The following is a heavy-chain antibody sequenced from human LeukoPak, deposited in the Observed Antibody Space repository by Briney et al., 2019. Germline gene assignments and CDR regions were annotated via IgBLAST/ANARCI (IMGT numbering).Heavy chain of an antibody. CDR3: ARHGYCSSTSCYGVDY. CDR1: GGSISSSSYY. CDR2: IYYSGST. V-gene: IGHV4-39*01. Sequence: SENLSLTCTVSGGSISSSSYYWGWIRQPPGKGLEWIGSIYYSGSTYYNPSLKSRVTISVDTSKNQFSLKLSSVTAADTAVYYCARHGYCSSTSCYGVDYWGQGTLVTVSS. D-gene: IGHD2-2*03. J-gene: IGHJ4*02.